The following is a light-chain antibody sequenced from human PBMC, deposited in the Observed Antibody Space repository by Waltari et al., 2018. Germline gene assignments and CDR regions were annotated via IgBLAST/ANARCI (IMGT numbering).Light chain of an antibody. CDR3: MQGIHLPLT. J-gene: IGKJ4*01. V-gene: IGKV2-29*02. Sequence: ETVMTQTPVYLSVTPGQPASMSCKPSQSLLESDGKTYLHWYLQKPGQSPQLLIYDVSSRFSGVPDRFSGSGSGTDFTLRISRVEAEDVGVYYCMQGIHLPLTFGGGTKVEMK. CDR1: QSLLESDGKTY. CDR2: DVS.